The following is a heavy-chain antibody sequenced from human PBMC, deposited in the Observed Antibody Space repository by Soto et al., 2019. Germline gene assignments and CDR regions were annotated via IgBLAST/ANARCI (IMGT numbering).Heavy chain of an antibody. V-gene: IGHV1-46*01. CDR2: INPHGGST. Sequence: ASVKVSCKVPGDTFPSYYLNWVRQAPGQGLEWMGVINPHGGSTKYAQKFQGRVTMTRDTSRSTVYMELRSLRSDDTAIYYCARSSGGNFGIIIEGSNWFDPWGQGTLVTVSS. J-gene: IGHJ5*02. D-gene: IGHD3-3*01. CDR3: ARSSGGNFGIIIEGSNWFDP. CDR1: GDTFPSYY.